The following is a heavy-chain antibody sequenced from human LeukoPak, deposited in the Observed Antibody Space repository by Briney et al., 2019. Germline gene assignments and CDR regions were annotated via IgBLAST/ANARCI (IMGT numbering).Heavy chain of an antibody. V-gene: IGHV4-34*01. CDR3: ARARKYYYDSSGYFDY. J-gene: IGHJ4*02. Sequence: SETLSLTCAVYGGSFSGYYWSWIRQPPGKGLEWIGEINHSGSTNYNPSLKSRVTISVDTSKNQFSLKLSSVTAADTAVYCCARARKYYYDSSGYFDYWGQGTLVTVSS. CDR2: INHSGST. D-gene: IGHD3-22*01. CDR1: GGSFSGYY.